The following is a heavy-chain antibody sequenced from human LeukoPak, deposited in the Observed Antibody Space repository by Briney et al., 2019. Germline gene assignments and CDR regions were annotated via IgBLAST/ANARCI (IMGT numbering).Heavy chain of an antibody. CDR2: IKSKYNGGTT. J-gene: IGHJ4*02. CDR1: GIIFSNTW. CDR3: STDRPDY. Sequence: SGGSLRLSCTVSGIIFSNTWMSWVRQAPGKGLEWVGRIKSKYNGGTTDYPAPVKGRFMISRDDSKNTLYLQMNSLKIGDTAVYYCSTDRPDYWGQGTLVTVSS. V-gene: IGHV3-15*01.